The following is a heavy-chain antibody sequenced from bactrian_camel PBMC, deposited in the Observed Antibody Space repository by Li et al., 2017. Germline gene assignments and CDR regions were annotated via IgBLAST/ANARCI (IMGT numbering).Heavy chain of an antibody. CDR2: INSDGST. V-gene: IGHV3S53*01. CDR3: ATEGSWLPPSD. Sequence: VQLVESGGGSVETGGSLRLSCAASGPLYTSYCMAWFRQVPGKEREGVAAINSDGSTSYADSVKGRFTISRDNDKKTLYLQLSSLKTEDTAMYYCATEGSWLPPSDWGQGTQVTVS. D-gene: IGHD2*01. J-gene: IGHJ4*01. CDR1: GPLYTSYC.